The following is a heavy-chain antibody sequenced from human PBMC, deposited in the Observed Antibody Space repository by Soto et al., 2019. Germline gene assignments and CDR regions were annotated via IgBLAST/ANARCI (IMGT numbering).Heavy chain of an antibody. J-gene: IGHJ5*02. CDR1: GYSFTTYL. D-gene: IGHD3-22*01. CDR3: ARFYYDSSPTFSWFDP. Sequence: GESLKISDKGSGYSFTTYLIGWVRQLPGKGLEWMGIIYPGDSDTRYSPSFQGQVTISADKSISTAYLQWSSLKASDTAMYYCARFYYDSSPTFSWFDPWGQGTLVTVSS. V-gene: IGHV5-51*01. CDR2: IYPGDSDT.